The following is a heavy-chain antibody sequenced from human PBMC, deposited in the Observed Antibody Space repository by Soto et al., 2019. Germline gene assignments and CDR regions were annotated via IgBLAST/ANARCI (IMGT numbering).Heavy chain of an antibody. J-gene: IGHJ4*02. CDR3: VKTYSSGWYSSIDY. CDR1: GFTFSSYS. D-gene: IGHD6-19*01. V-gene: IGHV3-48*02. Sequence: GGALRLSXAASGFTFSSYSMNWVRQAPGKGLEWVSYTSSSSSTIYYADSVKGRFTISRDNAKNSLYLQMNSLRDEDTAVDYCVKTYSSGWYSSIDYWGQGTLVTVSS. CDR2: TSSSSSTI.